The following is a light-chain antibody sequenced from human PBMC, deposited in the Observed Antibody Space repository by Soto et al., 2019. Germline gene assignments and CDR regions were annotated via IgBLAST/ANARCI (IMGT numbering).Light chain of an antibody. V-gene: IGLV2-14*03. J-gene: IGLJ1*01. Sequence: QSALTQPASVSGSPGQSITISCTGTSSDLGGFNYVSWYQQHPGKAPKLMIYDVTNRPSGVSYRFSGSKSGNTASLTISGLQAEDEADYYCNSYTSSSPYVFGTGTKLTVL. CDR3: NSYTSSSPYV. CDR2: DVT. CDR1: SSDLGGFNY.